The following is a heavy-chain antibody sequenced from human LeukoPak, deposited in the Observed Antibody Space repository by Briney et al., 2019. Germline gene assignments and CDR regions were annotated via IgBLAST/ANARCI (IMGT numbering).Heavy chain of an antibody. D-gene: IGHD1-26*01. CDR3: ARADSGSYYYYYYMDV. V-gene: IGHV1-8*03. Sequence: ASVKVSCKASGYTFTSYDINWVRQATGQGLEWMGWMNPNSGNTGYAQKFQGRVTITRNTSISTAYMELSSLRSEDTAVYYCARADSGSYYYYYYMDVWGKGTTVTVSS. J-gene: IGHJ6*03. CDR1: GYTFTSYD. CDR2: MNPNSGNT.